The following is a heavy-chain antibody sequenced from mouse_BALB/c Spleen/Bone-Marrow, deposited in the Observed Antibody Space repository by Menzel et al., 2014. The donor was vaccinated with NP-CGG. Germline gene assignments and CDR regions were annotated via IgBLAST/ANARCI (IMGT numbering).Heavy chain of an antibody. Sequence: EVKLVESGPSLAKPSQTLSLPCSVTGDSITSGYWNWIRKFPGNKLEYMGYISYSGSTYYNPSLKSRISITRDTSKNQYYLQLKSVTTEDTATYYCARFGYDYALDYWGQGTSVTVSS. J-gene: IGHJ4*01. CDR1: GDSITSGY. CDR2: ISYSGST. D-gene: IGHD2-2*01. V-gene: IGHV3-8*02. CDR3: ARFGYDYALDY.